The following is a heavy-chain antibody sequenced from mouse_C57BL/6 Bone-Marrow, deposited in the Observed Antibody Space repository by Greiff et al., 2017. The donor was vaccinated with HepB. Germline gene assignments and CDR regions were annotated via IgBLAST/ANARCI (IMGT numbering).Heavy chain of an antibody. V-gene: IGHV1-59*01. J-gene: IGHJ3*01. CDR1: GYTFTSYW. CDR2: IDPSDSYT. CDR3: ARGYDYGSSGFAY. Sequence: QVQLQQPGAELVRPGTSVKLSCKASGYTFTSYWMHWVKQRPGQGLEWIGVIDPSDSYTNYNQKFKGKATLTVDTSSSTAYMQLSSLTSEDSAVYYCARGYDYGSSGFAYWGQGTLVTVSA. D-gene: IGHD1-1*01.